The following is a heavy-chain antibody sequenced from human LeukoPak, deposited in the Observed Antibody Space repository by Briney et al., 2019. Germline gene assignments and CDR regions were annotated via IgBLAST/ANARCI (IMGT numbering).Heavy chain of an antibody. J-gene: IGHJ4*02. Sequence: SETLSLTCAVYGGSFSGYYWSWIRQPPGKGLEWIGEINHSGSTNYNPSLKSRVTISVDTSKNQFSLKLSSVTAADTAVYYCARGGHMVRGVSHDHWGQGTLVTVSS. CDR2: INHSGST. V-gene: IGHV4-34*01. CDR3: ARGGHMVRGVSHDH. D-gene: IGHD3-10*01. CDR1: GGSFSGYY.